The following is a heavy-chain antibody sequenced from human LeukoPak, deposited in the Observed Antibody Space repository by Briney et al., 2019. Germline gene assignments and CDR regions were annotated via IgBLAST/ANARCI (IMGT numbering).Heavy chain of an antibody. CDR3: ARGGDTSGYYPDAFDI. CDR2: IWYDGSNK. D-gene: IGHD3-22*01. Sequence: GGSLRLSCAASGSTFRRHGMHWVRQGPGKGLEWVAAIWYDGSNKYYGDSVKGRFTISRDNSKNTLYLQMNSLRADDTAVYYCARGGDTSGYYPDAFDIWGQGTMVTVSS. CDR1: GSTFRRHG. J-gene: IGHJ3*02. V-gene: IGHV3-33*01.